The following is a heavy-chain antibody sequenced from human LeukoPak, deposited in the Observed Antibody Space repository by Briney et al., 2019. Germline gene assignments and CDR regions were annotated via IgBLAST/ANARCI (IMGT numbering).Heavy chain of an antibody. Sequence: PSQTLSLTCTVSGVSISSGSYYWSWIRQPAGKGLEWIGRIYTSGSTNYNPSLKSRVTISVDTSKNQFSLKLSSVTAADTAVYYCAREDDFWSGHYYYYMDVWGKGTTVTVSS. J-gene: IGHJ6*03. CDR2: IYTSGST. D-gene: IGHD3-3*01. CDR3: AREDDFWSGHYYYYMDV. CDR1: GVSISSGSYY. V-gene: IGHV4-61*02.